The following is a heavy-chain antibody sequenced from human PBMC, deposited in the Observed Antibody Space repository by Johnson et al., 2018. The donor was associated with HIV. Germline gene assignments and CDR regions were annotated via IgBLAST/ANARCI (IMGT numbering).Heavy chain of an antibody. J-gene: IGHJ3*02. CDR1: GFTFRDYY. Sequence: QVQLLESGGGVVQPGRSLRLSCAASGFTFRDYYMSWIRQAPGKGLEWVSDISSSGSTIYYADSVKGRFTISRDNAKNSLYLQMNSLRAKDTAVYYCERGGGYYDSRGYLFDAFDIWGQGTMVTVSS. D-gene: IGHD3-22*01. CDR2: ISSSGSTI. V-gene: IGHV3-11*04. CDR3: ERGGGYYDSRGYLFDAFDI.